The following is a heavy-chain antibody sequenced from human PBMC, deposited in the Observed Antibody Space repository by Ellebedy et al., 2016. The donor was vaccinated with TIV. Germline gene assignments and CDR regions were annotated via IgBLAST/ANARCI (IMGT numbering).Heavy chain of an antibody. D-gene: IGHD3-10*01. CDR1: GYTFTNYG. Sequence: AASVKVSCKASGYTFTNYGFRWVRQAPGQGLEWMGWISAHDHSTIYEQSLQGRVTMTTDTSTNTDYLHLRSLRSDELAMYFCARHTMVRGVFHQIDYWGQGTLVTVSS. CDR2: ISAHDHST. J-gene: IGHJ4*02. CDR3: ARHTMVRGVFHQIDY. V-gene: IGHV1-18*03.